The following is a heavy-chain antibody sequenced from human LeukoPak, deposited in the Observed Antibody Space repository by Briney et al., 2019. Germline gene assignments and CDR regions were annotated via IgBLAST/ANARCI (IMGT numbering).Heavy chain of an antibody. Sequence: SETLSLTCTVSGGSISNYYWTWIRQPAGKGLEWIGRIYTSGSTNYNPSLKSRVTMSLETSKNQFSLKLSSVTAADTAVYYCARGAGAVTGEPFDYWGQGTLVTVSA. D-gene: IGHD1-26*01. V-gene: IGHV4-4*07. CDR3: ARGAGAVTGEPFDY. CDR1: GGSISNYY. J-gene: IGHJ4*02. CDR2: IYTSGST.